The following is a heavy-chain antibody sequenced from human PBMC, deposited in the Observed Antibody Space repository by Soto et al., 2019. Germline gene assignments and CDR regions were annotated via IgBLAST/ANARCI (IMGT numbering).Heavy chain of an antibody. J-gene: IGHJ4*02. D-gene: IGHD1-26*01. CDR3: ARREIQGPIDY. Sequence: QVQLQESGPGLVKPSDTLSLTCAVSGYSISSSNWWGWIRQPPGKGLEWIGYIYYSGTTYYNPSLKSRVAMTVDTSEKHYSLKLTSVTAVDTAVDYCARREIQGPIDYWGQGTLVTVSS. CDR2: IYYSGTT. V-gene: IGHV4-28*01. CDR1: GYSISSSNW.